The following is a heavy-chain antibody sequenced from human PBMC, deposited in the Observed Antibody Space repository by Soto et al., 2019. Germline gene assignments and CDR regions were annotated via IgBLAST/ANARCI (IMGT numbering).Heavy chain of an antibody. CDR2: ISYDGSNK. J-gene: IGHJ6*02. V-gene: IGHV3-30*18. CDR1: GFTFSSYG. Sequence: LRLSCAASGFTFSSYGMHWVRQAPGKGLEGVAFISYDGSNKYYADSVKGRFTISRDNTKNTLYLQMNSLRAEDTAVYYCAKTTKRSGGFSGYRAIYYYYGMDVWGQGTTVTVSS. CDR3: AKTTKRSGGFSGYRAIYYYYGMDV. D-gene: IGHD3-22*01.